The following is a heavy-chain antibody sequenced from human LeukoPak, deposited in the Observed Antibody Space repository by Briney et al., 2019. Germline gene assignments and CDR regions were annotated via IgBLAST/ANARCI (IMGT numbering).Heavy chain of an antibody. D-gene: IGHD1-1*01. CDR1: GFTFSSYW. J-gene: IGHJ3*02. CDR2: INKDGSAK. V-gene: IGHV3-7*01. Sequence: GGSLRLSCAATGFTFSSYWMSWVRQAPGKGLEWVANINKDGSAKYYVDSVKGGFTISRDNAKNTLYLQMNSLRVEDTAVYFCARDPQRDSFDIWGQGTMVTVSS. CDR3: ARDPQRDSFDI.